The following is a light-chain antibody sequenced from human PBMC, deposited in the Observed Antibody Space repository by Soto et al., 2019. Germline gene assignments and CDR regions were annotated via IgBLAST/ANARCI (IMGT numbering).Light chain of an antibody. CDR2: DVS. Sequence: QSALTQPRSVSGSPGQSVTISCTGTSSDVGGYNYVSWYQQHPGKAPKLMIYDVSKWPSGVPDRFSGSKSGNTASLTISGLQAAEEADYYCCSYAGNSLWVFGGGTKVTVL. CDR1: SSDVGGYNY. V-gene: IGLV2-11*01. CDR3: CSYAGNSLWV. J-gene: IGLJ3*02.